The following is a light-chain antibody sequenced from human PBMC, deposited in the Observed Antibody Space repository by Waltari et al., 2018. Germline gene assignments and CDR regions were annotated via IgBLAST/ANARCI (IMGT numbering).Light chain of an antibody. J-gene: IGLJ3*02. CDR2: NNF. CDR3: QSYDSSLSGSV. CDR1: SSNIGAGYA. V-gene: IGLV1-40*01. Sequence: QSVLTQPPSVSGAPGQEVTISCTGSSSNIGAGYAVHWYQQLPETAPKRLIYNNFDRPSGVPDRFSASKSDTSASLAITGLQADDEAHYYCQSYDSSLSGSVFGGGTKLTVL.